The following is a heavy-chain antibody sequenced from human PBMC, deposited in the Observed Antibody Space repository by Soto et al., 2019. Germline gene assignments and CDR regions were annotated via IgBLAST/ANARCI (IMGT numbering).Heavy chain of an antibody. J-gene: IGHJ4*02. CDR2: ISHDGINK. D-gene: IGHD2-2*01. V-gene: IGHV3-30-3*01. Sequence: GGSLRLSCAASGFTFSSYAMNWVRQAPGKGLEWVALISHDGINKYYADSVRGRFTISRDSSTNTLYLQMNSLGAADTAVYYCGRCTSTSCHVGSDYWGQGTLVTVSS. CDR1: GFTFSSYA. CDR3: GRCTSTSCHVGSDY.